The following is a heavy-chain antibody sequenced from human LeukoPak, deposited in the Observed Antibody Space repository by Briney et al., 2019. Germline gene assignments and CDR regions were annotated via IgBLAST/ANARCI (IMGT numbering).Heavy chain of an antibody. V-gene: IGHV3-30*18. CDR1: GFTFSSYG. Sequence: GGSLRLSCAASGFTFSSYGMHWVRQAPAKGLQWVAVISYDGSNKYYADSVKGRFTISRDNSKNTLYLQMNSLRAEDTAVYYCAKDRCSNGIGCYYYYMDVWGKGTTVTISS. CDR2: ISYDGSNK. J-gene: IGHJ6*03. CDR3: AKDRCSNGIGCYYYYMDV. D-gene: IGHD2-8*01.